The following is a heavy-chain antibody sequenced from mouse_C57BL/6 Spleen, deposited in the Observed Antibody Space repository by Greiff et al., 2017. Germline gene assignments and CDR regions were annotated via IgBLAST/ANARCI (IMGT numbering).Heavy chain of an antibody. CDR1: GFTFSSYG. CDR3: ARRGVWLGFAY. J-gene: IGHJ3*01. D-gene: IGHD2-10*02. CDR2: ISSGGSYT. V-gene: IGHV5-6*01. Sequence: EVHLVESGGDLVKPGGSLKLSCAASGFTFSSYGMSWVRQTPDKRLEWVATISSGGSYTYYPDSVKGRFPISRDNAKNTLYLQMSSLKSEDTAMYYCARRGVWLGFAYWGQGTLVTVSA.